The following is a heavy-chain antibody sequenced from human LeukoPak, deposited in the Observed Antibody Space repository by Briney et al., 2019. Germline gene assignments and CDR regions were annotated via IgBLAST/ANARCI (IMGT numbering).Heavy chain of an antibody. J-gene: IGHJ6*03. Sequence: GGSLRLSCAASGFTFSNYWMHWVRQAPGKGLLWVSRINSDGSSTNYADSVKGRSTISRDNAKNTLYLQMNSLRVEDTAVYYCASSSWHDYYYMDVWGKGTTVTVSS. V-gene: IGHV3-74*01. CDR3: ASSSWHDYYYMDV. D-gene: IGHD6-13*01. CDR1: GFTFSNYW. CDR2: INSDGSST.